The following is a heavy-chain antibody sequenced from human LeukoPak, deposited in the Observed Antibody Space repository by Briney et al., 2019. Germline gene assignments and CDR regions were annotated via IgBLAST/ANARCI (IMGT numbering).Heavy chain of an antibody. D-gene: IGHD2-2*01. V-gene: IGHV3-21*01. J-gene: IGHJ4*02. CDR3: GHCTTTSCYAGGH. CDR2: ISSSSTYI. Sequence: GGSLRLSCAASGFTFSSCSMNWVRQAPGKGLEWVSSISSSSTYIYYADLVKGRFTISRGNAKNSLYLQMNSLSAEDTAVYYCGHCTTTSCYAGGHWGQGTLVTVSS. CDR1: GFTFSSCS.